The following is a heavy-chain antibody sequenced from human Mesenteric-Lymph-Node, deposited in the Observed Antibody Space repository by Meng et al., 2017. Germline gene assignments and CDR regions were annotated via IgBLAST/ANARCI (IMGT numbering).Heavy chain of an antibody. V-gene: IGHV3-23*01. D-gene: IGHD2-15*01. CDR1: GFTFLSYG. CDR3: AKVNLAGDILVVVVTWSFLHHGMNI. Sequence: GESLKISCVGSGFTFLSYGLTWVRRAPGKGLEWVSAISGSGRNTNYADSVKGRFTISRDNSENTLYLQMNNLRVEDTAQYYCAKVNLAGDILVVVVTWSFLHHGMNIWGQGTTVTVSS. CDR2: ISGSGRNT. J-gene: IGHJ6*02.